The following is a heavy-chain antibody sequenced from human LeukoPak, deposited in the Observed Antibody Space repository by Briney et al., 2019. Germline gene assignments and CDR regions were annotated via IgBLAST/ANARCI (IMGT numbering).Heavy chain of an antibody. D-gene: IGHD3-10*01. V-gene: IGHV4-59*01. J-gene: IGHJ4*02. Sequence: PSETLSLTCTVSGGSISSYYWSWIRQPPGKGLEWIGYIYYSGSINYNPSLKSRVTISVDTSKNQFSLKLSSVTAADTAVYYCARAPTYYYGSGSYGQFDYWGQGTLVTVSS. CDR1: GGSISSYY. CDR2: IYYSGSI. CDR3: ARAPTYYYGSGSYGQFDY.